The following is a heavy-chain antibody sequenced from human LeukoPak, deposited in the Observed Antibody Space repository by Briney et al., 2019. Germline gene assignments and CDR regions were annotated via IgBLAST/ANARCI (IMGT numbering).Heavy chain of an antibody. CDR1: GYTFTSYG. CDR3: ARAWQQLVKDAFDI. CDR2: ISAYNGNT. J-gene: IGHJ3*02. V-gene: IGHV1-18*01. Sequence: GASVKVSCKASGYTFTSYGISWVRQAPGQGLEWMGWISAYNGNTNYAQKLQGRVTMTTDTSTSTAYMELRSLRSEDTAVYYCARAWQQLVKDAFDIWGQGTMVTVSS. D-gene: IGHD6-13*01.